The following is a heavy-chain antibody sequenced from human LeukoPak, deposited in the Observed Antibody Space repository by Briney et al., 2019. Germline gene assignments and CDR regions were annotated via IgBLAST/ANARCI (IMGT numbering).Heavy chain of an antibody. J-gene: IGHJ3*02. CDR2: ISAYNGNT. D-gene: IGHD6-19*01. V-gene: IGHV1-18*01. Sequence: ASVTVSCKASGYTFTIYGISWVRQAPGQGLEWMGWISAYNGNTNYAQNLRGRVTLTTDTSTTTAYMEMRSLTSDDSAVYYCARPVVGSGYDAFDIWGQGTMVTVSS. CDR1: GYTFTIYG. CDR3: ARPVVGSGYDAFDI.